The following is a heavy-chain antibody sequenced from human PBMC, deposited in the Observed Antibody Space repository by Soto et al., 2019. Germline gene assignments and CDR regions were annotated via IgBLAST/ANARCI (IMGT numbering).Heavy chain of an antibody. V-gene: IGHV4-34*01. J-gene: IGHJ5*02. CDR2: INHSGST. CDR1: GGSFSGYY. D-gene: IGHD5-18*01. Sequence: PSETLSLTCAVYGGSFSGYYWSWIRQPPGKGLERIGEINHSGSTNYNPSLKSRVTISVDTSKNQFSLKLSSVTAADTAVYYCARDGPAGGLLTGGYSSRVLIRFDPWGQGTLVTVSS. CDR3: ARDGPAGGLLTGGYSSRVLIRFDP.